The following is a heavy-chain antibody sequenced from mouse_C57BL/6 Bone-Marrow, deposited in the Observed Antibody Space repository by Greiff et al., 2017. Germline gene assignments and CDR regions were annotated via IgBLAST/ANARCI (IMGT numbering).Heavy chain of an antibody. J-gene: IGHJ4*01. V-gene: IGHV5-6*01. CDR3: ARIYYGNYDYYAMGC. CDR2: LSSGGSYT. CDR1: GFTFSSYG. D-gene: IGHD2-1*01. Sequence: EVKLMESGGDLVKPGGSLKLSCAASGFTFSSYGMSWVRQTPDKRLEWVATLSSGGSYTYYPDSVKGRFTLSRDNAKNTLYLQMSSLKSEDTAIYYCARIYYGNYDYYAMGCWGQGTSVTVSS.